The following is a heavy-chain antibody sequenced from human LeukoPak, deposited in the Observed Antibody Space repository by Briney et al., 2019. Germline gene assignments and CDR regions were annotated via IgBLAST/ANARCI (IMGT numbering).Heavy chain of an antibody. CDR2: ISAYNGNT. CDR3: ARDGDVVPAALDYYYGMDV. V-gene: IGHV1-18*01. J-gene: IGHJ6*02. Sequence: ASVKVSCKASGCTFTSYGICWVRQAPGRGLEWMGWISAYNGNTNYAQKLQGRVTMTTDTSTSTAYMELRSLRSDDTAVYYCARDGDVVPAALDYYYGMDVWGQGTTVTVSS. CDR1: GCTFTSYG. D-gene: IGHD2-2*01.